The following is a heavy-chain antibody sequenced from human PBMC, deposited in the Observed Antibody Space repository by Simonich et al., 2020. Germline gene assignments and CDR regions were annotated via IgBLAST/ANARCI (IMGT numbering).Heavy chain of an antibody. J-gene: IGHJ6*02. Sequence: QVQLQESGPGLVKPSETLSLTCTVSGGSISSYYWSWIRQPPGKGLEGIGYIYYSGSTNYNPSHKSRVTISVDTSKNQFSLKLSSVTAADTAVYYCARSLGYYYYYYGMDVWGQGTTVTVSS. CDR3: ARSLGYYYYYYGMDV. CDR1: GGSISSYY. CDR2: IYYSGST. D-gene: IGHD1-26*01. V-gene: IGHV4-59*08.